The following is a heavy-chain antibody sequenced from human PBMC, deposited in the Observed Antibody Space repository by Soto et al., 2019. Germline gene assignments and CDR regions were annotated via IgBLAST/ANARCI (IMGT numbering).Heavy chain of an antibody. CDR2: IYYSGST. CDR3: ARRDIAVAGTIDY. V-gene: IGHV4-39*01. CDR1: GGSISSSSYY. D-gene: IGHD6-19*01. Sequence: SSETLSLTCTVSGGSISSSSYYWGWIRQPPGKGLEWIGSIYYSGSTYYNPSLKSRVTISVDTSKNQFSLKLSSVTAADTAVYYCARRDIAVAGTIDYWGQGTLVTVSS. J-gene: IGHJ4*02.